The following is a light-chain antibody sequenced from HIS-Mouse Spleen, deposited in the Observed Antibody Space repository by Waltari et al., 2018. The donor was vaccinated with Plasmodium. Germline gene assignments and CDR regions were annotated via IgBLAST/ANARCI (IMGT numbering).Light chain of an antibody. CDR3: SSYTSSSTLVV. CDR1: SSDVGGYNY. Sequence: QSALTQPAPVFGPPDRSFTIPCTGTSSDVGGYNYVSGYQQHPGKAPKLMIYDGSNRPSVVSNRFSGSKSGNTASLTISGLQAEDEADYYCSSYTSSSTLVVFGGGTKLTVL. V-gene: IGLV2-14*03. J-gene: IGLJ2*01. CDR2: DGS.